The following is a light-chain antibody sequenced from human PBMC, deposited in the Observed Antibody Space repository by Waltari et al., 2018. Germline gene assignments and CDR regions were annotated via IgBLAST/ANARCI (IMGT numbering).Light chain of an antibody. CDR1: QSISLY. CDR3: QPSYSSPLT. Sequence: DTQMTQSPSALSASIVARVISTCRTSQSISLYLSCDQQIPGKAPRVLLYGASTLQSWVPSRFSGSGSGTDFTLTISSLQPEDVATYYCQPSYSSPLTFSPGTKVDIK. CDR2: GAS. V-gene: IGKV1-39*01. J-gene: IGKJ3*01.